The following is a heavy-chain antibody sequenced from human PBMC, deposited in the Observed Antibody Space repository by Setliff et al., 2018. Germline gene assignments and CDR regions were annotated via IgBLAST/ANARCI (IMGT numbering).Heavy chain of an antibody. Sequence: RLSCSASGFTFSSLWMAWVRQAPGKGLEWVANINQGGSDQFYVESVKGRFTISRDNAKNSLYLQMNSLRVEDTAVYYCARDVFDFRTGQAGPWGQGTLVTVSS. D-gene: IGHD3-3*01. J-gene: IGHJ5*02. V-gene: IGHV3-7*01. CDR2: INQGGSDQ. CDR3: ARDVFDFRTGQAGP. CDR1: GFTFSSLW.